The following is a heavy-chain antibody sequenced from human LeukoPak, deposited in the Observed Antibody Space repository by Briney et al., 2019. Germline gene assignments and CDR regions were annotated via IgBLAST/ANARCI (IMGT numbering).Heavy chain of an antibody. CDR1: GGSVSSGTFD. J-gene: IGHJ4*02. D-gene: IGHD3-10*01. V-gene: IGHV4-61*01. CDR2: ISDSVTT. Sequence: ESGPGLLKPSETLSLTSTVSGGSVSSGTFDWSWIRQPPGKGLEWIGYISDSVTTKYSPSLKTRVTISVDTSKNQFSLKLRSVTAADTAVYYCAARGQGSSLSYFVYWGQGTLVTVSS. CDR3: AARGQGSSLSYFVY.